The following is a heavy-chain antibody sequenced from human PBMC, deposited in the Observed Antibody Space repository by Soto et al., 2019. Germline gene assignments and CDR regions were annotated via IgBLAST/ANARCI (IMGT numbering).Heavy chain of an antibody. D-gene: IGHD2-2*01. Sequence: ASVKVSCKASGYTFTSYGISWVRQAPGQGLEWMGWISAYNANTNYAQKLQGRVTMTTDTSTSTAYMELRSLRSDDTAVYYCARVLGYCSTTSFPFFFLIFSYYHYCIYVCGRGSSVTVSS. CDR2: ISAYNANT. CDR1: GYTFTSYG. J-gene: IGHJ6*02. CDR3: ARVLGYCSTTSFPFFFLIFSYYHYCIYV. V-gene: IGHV1-18*01.